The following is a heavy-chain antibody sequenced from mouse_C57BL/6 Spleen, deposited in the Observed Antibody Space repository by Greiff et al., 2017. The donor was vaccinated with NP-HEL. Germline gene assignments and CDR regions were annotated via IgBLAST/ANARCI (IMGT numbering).Heavy chain of an antibody. CDR3: VRGGYSNYEAWFAY. D-gene: IGHD2-5*01. CDR1: GFTFNTYA. V-gene: IGHV10-3*01. CDR2: IRSKSSNYAT. Sequence: EVQGVESGGGLVQPKGSLKLSCAASGFTFNTYAMHWVRQAPGKGLEWVARIRSKSSNYATYYADSVKDRFTISRDDSQSMLYLQMNNLKTVGTAMYYCVRGGYSNYEAWFAYWGQGTLVTVSA. J-gene: IGHJ3*01.